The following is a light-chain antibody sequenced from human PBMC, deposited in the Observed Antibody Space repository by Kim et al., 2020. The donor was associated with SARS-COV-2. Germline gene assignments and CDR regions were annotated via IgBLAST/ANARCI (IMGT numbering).Light chain of an antibody. CDR1: SSNIGAGYG. J-gene: IGLJ1*01. CDR2: GNS. V-gene: IGLV1-40*01. CDR3: QSYDSSLSGSGV. Sequence: VTISGTGSSSNIGAGYGVHWYQQLPGTAPKLLIYGNSNRPSGVPDRFSGSKSGTSASLAITGLQAEDEADYYCQSYDSSLSGSGVFGTGTKVTVL.